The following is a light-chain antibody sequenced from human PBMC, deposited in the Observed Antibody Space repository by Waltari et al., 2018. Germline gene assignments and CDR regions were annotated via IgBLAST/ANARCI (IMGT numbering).Light chain of an antibody. CDR3: NSYTGSSSWV. Sequence: QSALTQPASASGSPGQPITISCTGTSRYVGLYNYSPWYQQHPGRAPKLMVYDVFVRPSGVSNRFSGSNSGNTASRTISGLQAEDEADYYCNSYTGSSSWVFGGGTKLTVL. J-gene: IGLJ3*02. CDR1: SRYVGLYNY. CDR2: DVF. V-gene: IGLV2-14*01.